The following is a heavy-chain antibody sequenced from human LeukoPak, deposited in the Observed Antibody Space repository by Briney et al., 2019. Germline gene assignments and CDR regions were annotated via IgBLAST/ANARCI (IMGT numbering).Heavy chain of an antibody. Sequence: SETLSLTCTVSGGSISSYYWSWIRQPPGKGLEWIGDIYYSGSTNYNPSLKSRVTISVDTSKNQFSLKLSSVTAADTAVYYCARADYYYDSSGYSLDYWGQGTLVTVSS. CDR3: ARADYYYDSSGYSLDY. CDR1: GGSISSYY. J-gene: IGHJ4*02. V-gene: IGHV4-59*01. D-gene: IGHD3-22*01. CDR2: IYYSGST.